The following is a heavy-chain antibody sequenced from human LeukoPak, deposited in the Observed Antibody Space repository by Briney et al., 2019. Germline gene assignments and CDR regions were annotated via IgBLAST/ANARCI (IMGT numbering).Heavy chain of an antibody. V-gene: IGHV4-61*02. Sequence: SETLSLTCTVSGGSISSGSYYWSWIRQPAGKGLEWIGRIYTSGSTNYNPSLKSRVTISVDTSKNQFSLKMSSVTAADTAVYYCARERYYPGEYQHFAYWGEGTLVTVSS. D-gene: IGHD3-10*01. J-gene: IGHJ4*02. CDR1: GGSISSGSYY. CDR3: ARERYYPGEYQHFAY. CDR2: IYTSGST.